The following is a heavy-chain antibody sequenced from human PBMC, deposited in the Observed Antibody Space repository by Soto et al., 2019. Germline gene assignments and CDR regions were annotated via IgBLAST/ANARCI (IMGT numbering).Heavy chain of an antibody. CDR3: ARAGSSSSDHYYYGMDV. D-gene: IGHD6-6*01. V-gene: IGHV4-59*01. J-gene: IGHJ6*02. Sequence: PSETLSLTCTASGGSIISYYWSWIRQPPGKGLEWIGYIYYSGSTNYNPSPKSRVTISVDTSKNQFSLKLSSVTAADTAVYYCARAGSSSSDHYYYGMDVWGQGTTVTVSS. CDR1: GGSIISYY. CDR2: IYYSGST.